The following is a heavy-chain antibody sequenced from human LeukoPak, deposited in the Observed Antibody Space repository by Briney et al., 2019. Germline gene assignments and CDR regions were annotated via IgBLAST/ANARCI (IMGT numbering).Heavy chain of an antibody. CDR2: ISSSSSYI. D-gene: IGHD3-22*01. J-gene: IGHJ3*02. CDR1: GFTFSSYS. Sequence: GGSLRLSCAASGFTFSSYSMNWVRQAPGKGLEWVSSISSSSSYIYYADSVKGRFTISRDNAKNSLYLQMNSLRAEDTAVYYCARVWTGYYDSSGYDAFNIWAKGQWSPSLQ. V-gene: IGHV3-21*01. CDR3: ARVWTGYYDSSGYDAFNI.